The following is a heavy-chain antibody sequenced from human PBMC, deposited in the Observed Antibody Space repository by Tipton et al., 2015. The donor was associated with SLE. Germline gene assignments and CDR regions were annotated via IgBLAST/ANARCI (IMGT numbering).Heavy chain of an antibody. J-gene: IGHJ5*02. V-gene: IGHV4-34*01. D-gene: IGHD2-15*01. CDR1: GGSFSGHY. CDR3: ARDAFIVVVAATPALGNWFDP. CDR2: INHSGKT. Sequence: TLSLTCAVYGGSFSGHYWTWIRQPPGKGLEWIGEINHSGKTNYNPSLKSRLTISVDTSKNQFSLKLNSVTAADTAVYYCARDAFIVVVAATPALGNWFDPWGQGTLVTVSS.